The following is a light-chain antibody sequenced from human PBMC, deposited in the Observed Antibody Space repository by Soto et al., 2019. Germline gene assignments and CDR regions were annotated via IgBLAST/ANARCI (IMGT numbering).Light chain of an antibody. CDR1: SSDIGAGHD. Sequence: QSVLTQPPSVSGAPGQRVTISCTGSSSDIGAGHDVHWYQQLPGTAPKLLIYDNINRPSGVPDRFSGSKSGTSASLAITGLQAEDEADYYCQSYDSSLSVLYVFGTGTKLTVL. CDR2: DNI. CDR3: QSYDSSLSVLYV. J-gene: IGLJ1*01. V-gene: IGLV1-40*01.